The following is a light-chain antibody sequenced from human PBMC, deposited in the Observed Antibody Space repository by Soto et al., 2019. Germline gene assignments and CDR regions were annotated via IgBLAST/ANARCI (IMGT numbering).Light chain of an antibody. V-gene: IGLV2-23*01. CDR1: SSDVGGYNY. Sequence: QSALTQPASVSGSPGQSITISCTGTSSDVGGYNYVSWYLQLPGKAPKLMIYEGNKRPSGVSHRFSGSKSGNTASLTISGLQAEDEASYYCCSYAGSSTLVFGGGTQLTVL. CDR2: EGN. CDR3: CSYAGSSTLV. J-gene: IGLJ3*02.